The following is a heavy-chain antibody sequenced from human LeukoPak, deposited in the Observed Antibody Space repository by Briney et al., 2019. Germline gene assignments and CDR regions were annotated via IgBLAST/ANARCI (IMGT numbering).Heavy chain of an antibody. V-gene: IGHV4-34*01. CDR3: ARGITVYYYYYYYMDV. CDR1: GESFSSYY. Sequence: SETLSLTCAVYGESFSSYYWSRIRQPPGKGLEWIGEINHSGSTNYNPSLKSRVTISVDTSKNQFSLKLSSVTAADTAVYYCARGITVYYYYYYYMDVWGKGTTVTVSS. J-gene: IGHJ6*03. D-gene: IGHD4-11*01. CDR2: INHSGST.